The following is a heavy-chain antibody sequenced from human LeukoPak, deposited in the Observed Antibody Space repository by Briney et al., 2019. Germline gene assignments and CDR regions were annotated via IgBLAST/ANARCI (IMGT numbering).Heavy chain of an antibody. CDR3: AKDPASASRDGGWYYNYWYYYGMDV. V-gene: IGHV3-23*01. Sequence: GGSLRLSCAASGFTFSSYAMSWVRQAPGKGLEWVSAISGSGGSTYYADSVKGRFTISRDNSKNTLYLQMNSLRAEDTAVYYCAKDPASASRDGGWYYNYWYYYGMDVWGQGTTVTVSS. J-gene: IGHJ6*02. CDR2: ISGSGGST. CDR1: GFTFSSYA. D-gene: IGHD6-19*01.